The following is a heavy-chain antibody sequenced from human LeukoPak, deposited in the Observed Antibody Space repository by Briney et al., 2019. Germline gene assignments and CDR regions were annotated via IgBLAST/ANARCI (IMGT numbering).Heavy chain of an antibody. V-gene: IGHV3-21*01. D-gene: IGHD3-10*01. CDR1: GFTFSSYS. Sequence: GGSLRLSCAAPGFTFSSYSMNWVRQAPGKGLEWVSSISSSSSYIYYADSVKGRFTISRDNAKNSLYLQMNSLRAEDTAVYYCAREAYYGSGSYRDEYDYWGQGTLVTVSS. J-gene: IGHJ4*02. CDR3: AREAYYGSGSYRDEYDY. CDR2: ISSSSSYI.